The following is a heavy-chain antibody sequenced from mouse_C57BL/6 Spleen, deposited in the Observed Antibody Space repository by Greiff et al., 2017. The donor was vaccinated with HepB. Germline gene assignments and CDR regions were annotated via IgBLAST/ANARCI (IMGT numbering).Heavy chain of an antibody. V-gene: IGHV1-81*01. J-gene: IGHJ4*01. CDR3: ERRYYEYDGVCYAMGC. D-gene: IGHD2-4*01. CDR1: GYTFTSYG. CDR2: IYPRSGNT. Sequence: VQLQQSGAELARPGASVKLSCKASGYTFTSYGISWVKQRTGQGLEWIGEIYPRSGNTYYNEKFKGKATLTADKSASTAYMELRSLTCEDSAVYLCERRYYEYDGVCYAMGCWGQGTSVTVSS.